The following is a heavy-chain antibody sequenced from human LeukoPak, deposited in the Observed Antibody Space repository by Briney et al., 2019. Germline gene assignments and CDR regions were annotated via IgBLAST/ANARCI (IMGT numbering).Heavy chain of an antibody. CDR3: AKGPGSRYGD. Sequence: GGSLRLSCAASGFTFSSYSMNWVRQAPGQGLEWVSAISGSGGSTYYVDSVKGRFTISRDNSKNTLYLQMNSLRAEDTAVYYCAKGPGSRYGDWGQGTLVTVSS. CDR1: GFTFSSYS. CDR2: ISGSGGST. J-gene: IGHJ4*02. D-gene: IGHD4-17*01. V-gene: IGHV3-23*01.